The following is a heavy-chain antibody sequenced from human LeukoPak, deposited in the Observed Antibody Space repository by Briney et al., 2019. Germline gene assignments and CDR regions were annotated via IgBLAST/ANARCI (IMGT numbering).Heavy chain of an antibody. CDR2: INPNSGGT. D-gene: IGHD3-10*01. Sequence: GASVKVSCKASGYTFTGYYMHWVRQAPGQGLEWMGWINPNSGGTNYAQKFQGRVTMTRDTSISTAYMELSRLRSDDTAVYYCARDSSGRYGSGSYYPPYYYYYYYMDVWGKGTTVTISS. J-gene: IGHJ6*03. CDR3: ARDSSGRYGSGSYYPPYYYYYYYMDV. V-gene: IGHV1-2*02. CDR1: GYTFTGYY.